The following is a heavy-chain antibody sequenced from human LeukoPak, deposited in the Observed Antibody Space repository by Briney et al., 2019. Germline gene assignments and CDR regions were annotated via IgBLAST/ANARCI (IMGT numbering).Heavy chain of an antibody. CDR1: GFTFSSYT. J-gene: IGHJ6*02. Sequence: GSLRLSCAASGFTFSSYTMSWVRQPPGKGLEWIGEINHSGSTNYNPSLKSRVSISVDTSKNQFSLKLSSVTAADTAVYYCARAGYSSSWYLEYYYYGMDVWGQGTTVTVSS. V-gene: IGHV4-34*01. D-gene: IGHD6-13*01. CDR2: INHSGST. CDR3: ARAGYSSSWYLEYYYYGMDV.